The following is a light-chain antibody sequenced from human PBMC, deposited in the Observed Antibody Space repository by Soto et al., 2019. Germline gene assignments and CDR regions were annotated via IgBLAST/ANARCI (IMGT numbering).Light chain of an antibody. V-gene: IGLV2-14*01. CDR3: SSYTSISTYV. Sequence: QSALTQPASVSGSPGQSITISCTGTSRDVGGHNFVSWYQQHPDKAPKLMIYDVTNRPSGVSNRFSGSKSGNTASLTISGLQAEDEADYYCSSYTSISTYVFGTGTKVTVL. CDR1: SRDVGGHNF. CDR2: DVT. J-gene: IGLJ1*01.